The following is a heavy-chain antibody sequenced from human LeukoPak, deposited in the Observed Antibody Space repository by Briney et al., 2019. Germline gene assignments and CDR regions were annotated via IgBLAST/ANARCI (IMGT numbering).Heavy chain of an antibody. CDR1: GGSFSSDTYY. Sequence: PSETLSLTCTVSGGSFSSDTYYWGWIRQPPGTGLEWIGSIYYSGSTYYNPSLKSRVTISVDTSKNHFSPKLSSVTAADTAVYYCVWLGWVGTYYFDYWGQGILVTVSS. V-gene: IGHV4-39*02. J-gene: IGHJ4*02. D-gene: IGHD2-21*02. CDR2: IYYSGST. CDR3: VWLGWVGTYYFDY.